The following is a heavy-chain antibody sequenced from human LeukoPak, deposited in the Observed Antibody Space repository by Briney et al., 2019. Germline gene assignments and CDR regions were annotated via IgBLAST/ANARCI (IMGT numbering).Heavy chain of an antibody. V-gene: IGHV4-59*08. J-gene: IGHJ4*02. Sequence: MSSETLSLTCIVSGGSISGYYWTWIRQPPGKGLEWIGYIYYSGSTNYNPSLRSRVTISVDTSKNQFSLKLSSVTAADTAVYYCARGGNYGDYDGYFDYWGQGTLVTVSS. D-gene: IGHD4-17*01. CDR3: ARGGNYGDYDGYFDY. CDR2: IYYSGST. CDR1: GGSISGYY.